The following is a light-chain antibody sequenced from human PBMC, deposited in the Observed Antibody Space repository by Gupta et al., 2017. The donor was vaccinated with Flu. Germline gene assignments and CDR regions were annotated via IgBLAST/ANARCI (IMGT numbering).Light chain of an antibody. CDR2: STK. CDR3: VLDRGSGVFV. J-gene: IGLJ2*01. Sequence: STKSRSSAVPDRFSGSIPGNTAALTITGAQADDESDYYCVLDRGSGVFVFGGGTKLTVL. V-gene: IGLV8-61*01.